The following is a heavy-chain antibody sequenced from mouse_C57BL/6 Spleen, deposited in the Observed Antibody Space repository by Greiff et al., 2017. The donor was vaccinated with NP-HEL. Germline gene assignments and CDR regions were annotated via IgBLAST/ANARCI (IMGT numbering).Heavy chain of an antibody. CDR3: ASLITTVVADWYFDV. CDR2: ISYDGSN. CDR1: GYSITSGYY. V-gene: IGHV3-6*01. J-gene: IGHJ1*03. Sequence: EVQLQQSGPGLVKPSQSLSLTCSVTGYSITSGYYWNWIRQFPGNKLEWMGYISYDGSNNYNPSLKNRISITRDTSKNQFFLKLNSVTTEDTATYYCASLITTVVADWYFDVWGTGTTVTVSS. D-gene: IGHD1-1*01.